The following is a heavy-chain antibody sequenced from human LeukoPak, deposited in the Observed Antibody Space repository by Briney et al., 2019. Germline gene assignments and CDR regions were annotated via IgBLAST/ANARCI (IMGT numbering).Heavy chain of an antibody. V-gene: IGHV6-1*01. J-gene: IGHJ4*02. CDR1: GDSVSSNTSS. Sequence: SQTLPLTCAISGDSVSSNTSSWNWIRQSPSRGLEWLGRTYYGSKWYNDYAVSVKGRITIKPDTSKNQFSLQLNSVTPEDTAVYYCSRDRGYCSGASCSNFDYWGQGTLVTVSS. D-gene: IGHD2-15*01. CDR2: TYYGSKWYN. CDR3: SRDRGYCSGASCSNFDY.